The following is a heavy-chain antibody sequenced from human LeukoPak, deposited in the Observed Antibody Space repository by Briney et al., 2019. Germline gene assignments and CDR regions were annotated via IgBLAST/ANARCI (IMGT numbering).Heavy chain of an antibody. CDR3: ARGGCSSTSCYMVDWFDP. D-gene: IGHD2-2*02. V-gene: IGHV4-59*01. CDR1: GGSISSNY. Sequence: SETLSLTCTVSGGSISSNYWSWIRQPPGKGPEWIGYIYYSGSTNYNTSLKSRVTISVATFKTQFSLKLSSVTAAAAAVYYCARGGCSSTSCYMVDWFDPWGQGTLVTVSS. CDR2: IYYSGST. J-gene: IGHJ5*02.